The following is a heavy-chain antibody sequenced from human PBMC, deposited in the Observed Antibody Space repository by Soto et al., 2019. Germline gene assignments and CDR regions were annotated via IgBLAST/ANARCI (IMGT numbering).Heavy chain of an antibody. CDR1: GFTFSRYW. D-gene: IGHD2-15*01. CDR3: AREAVGWYCDV. Sequence: EVQLVESGGGLVQPGGSLRLSCAASGFTFSRYWMHWVRQASGKGPVCVSRINGDGSSTAYADSVKGRFTISRDNAKNTLFLQMNSLRAEDTAVYCCAREAVGWYCDVWGRGTLVTVSS. CDR2: INGDGSST. V-gene: IGHV3-74*01. J-gene: IGHJ2*01.